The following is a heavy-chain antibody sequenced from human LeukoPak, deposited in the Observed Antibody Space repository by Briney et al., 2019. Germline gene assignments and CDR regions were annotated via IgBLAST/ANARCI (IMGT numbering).Heavy chain of an antibody. V-gene: IGHV3-43D*03. Sequence: GGSLRLSCAASGFTFDDYAMHWVRQALGKGLEWVSLISWDGGSTYYADSVKGRFTISRDNSKNSLYLQMNSLRAEDTALYYCANGYSSGCPGQHWGQGTLVTVFS. CDR2: ISWDGGST. CDR3: ANGYSSGCPGQH. D-gene: IGHD6-19*01. J-gene: IGHJ1*01. CDR1: GFTFDDYA.